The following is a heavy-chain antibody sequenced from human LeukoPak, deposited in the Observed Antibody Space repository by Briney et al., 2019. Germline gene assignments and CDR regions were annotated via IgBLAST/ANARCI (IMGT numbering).Heavy chain of an antibody. CDR1: GFTFDDYA. CDR3: AKDIGYGGNFGYFDS. Sequence: GGSLRLSCAASGFTFDDYAMHWVRQAPGKGLEWVSGISWNSGSIGYADSVKGRFTISRDNAKNSLYLQMNSLRAEDTALYYCAKDIGYGGNFGYFDSWGQGTLVTVSS. V-gene: IGHV3-9*01. CDR2: ISWNSGSI. J-gene: IGHJ4*02. D-gene: IGHD4-23*01.